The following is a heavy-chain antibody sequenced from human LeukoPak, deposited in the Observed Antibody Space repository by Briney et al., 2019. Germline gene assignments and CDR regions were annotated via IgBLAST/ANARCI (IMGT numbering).Heavy chain of an antibody. Sequence: ASVKVSCKASGYTFTSYYIHWVRQAPGQGLEWMGLINPSGGSTNYAQKFQDRVTMTRDTSTSTVYMELSSLRSEDTAVYYCARGPRITMVRGGQWYYYMDVWGKGTTVTISS. D-gene: IGHD3-10*01. CDR3: ARGPRITMVRGGQWYYYMDV. CDR1: GYTFTSYY. V-gene: IGHV1-46*01. J-gene: IGHJ6*03. CDR2: INPSGGST.